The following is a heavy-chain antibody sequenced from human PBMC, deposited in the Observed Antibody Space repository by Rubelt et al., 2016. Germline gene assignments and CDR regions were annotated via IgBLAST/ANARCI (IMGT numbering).Heavy chain of an antibody. V-gene: IGHV1-18*01. Sequence: QVQLVQSGAEVKKPGASVKVSCKASGYTFTTYGINWVRQAPGQGLEWMGWISAYNGNTNHAQELQGRVTMTTYTSTSTAYMELRSLRSDDTAVYYCAREAYSGRYPLIDYWGQGTLVTVSS. CDR3: AREAYSGRYPLIDY. J-gene: IGHJ4*02. CDR1: GYTFTTYG. CDR2: ISAYNGNT. D-gene: IGHD1-26*01.